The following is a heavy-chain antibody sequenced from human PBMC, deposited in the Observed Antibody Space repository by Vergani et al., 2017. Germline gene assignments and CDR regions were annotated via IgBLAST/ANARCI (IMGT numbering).Heavy chain of an antibody. D-gene: IGHD6-13*01. CDR1: GFTFSSYD. CDR2: ISGSGGST. Sequence: TASGFTFSSYDMHWVRQATGKGLEWVSAISGSGGSTYYADSVKGRFTISRDNSKNTLYLQMNSLRAEDTAVYYCARDRGSSKTDYWGQGTLVTVSS. V-gene: IGHV3-23*01. J-gene: IGHJ4*02. CDR3: ARDRGSSKTDY.